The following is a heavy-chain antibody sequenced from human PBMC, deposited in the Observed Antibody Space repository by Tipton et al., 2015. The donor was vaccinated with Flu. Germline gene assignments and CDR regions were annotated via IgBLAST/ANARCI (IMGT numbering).Heavy chain of an antibody. V-gene: IGHV4-30-2*01. CDR1: GASISSGGNS. Sequence: TLSLTCSVSGASISSGGNSWSWIRQPPGKGLEWIVYIYHSGTTYYNPSLKTRVTISGDRSRNQFSLKLTAVTAADTAGYYCAREGGYCSGFSRIETWGQGMLVTVSS. CDR3: AREGGYCSGFSRIET. D-gene: IGHD2-15*01. CDR2: IYHSGTT. J-gene: IGHJ5*02.